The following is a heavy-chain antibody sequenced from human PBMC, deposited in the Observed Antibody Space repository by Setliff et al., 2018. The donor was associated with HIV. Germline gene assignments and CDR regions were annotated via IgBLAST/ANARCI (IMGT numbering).Heavy chain of an antibody. CDR3: TRDAEPYGDYGNLKYFDL. Sequence: GSLRLSCAASGFTFGDYALSWVRQAPGQGLEWVGFIRSKAYGGTTEYAASLKGRFTISRDDSKSIAYLQMNSLKTEDTAVYYCTRDAEPYGDYGNLKYFDLWGRGTLVTVSS. D-gene: IGHD4-17*01. J-gene: IGHJ2*01. V-gene: IGHV3-49*04. CDR1: GFTFGDYA. CDR2: IRSKAYGGTT.